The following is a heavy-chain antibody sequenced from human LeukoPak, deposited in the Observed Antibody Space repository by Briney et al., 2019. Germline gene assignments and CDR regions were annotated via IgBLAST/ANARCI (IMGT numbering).Heavy chain of an antibody. Sequence: SETLSLTCTVSGGSIGGSNNYWGWIRQPPGKGLEWIGSIYYSGGTFYNPSLESRVTISVDTSKNQFSLKLSSVTAADTAVYYCARVGYCSSTSCYRGYYYYYMDVWGKGTTVTVSS. CDR3: ARVGYCSSTSCYRGYYYYYMDV. CDR1: GGSIGGSNNY. V-gene: IGHV4-39*07. CDR2: IYYSGGT. D-gene: IGHD2-2*01. J-gene: IGHJ6*03.